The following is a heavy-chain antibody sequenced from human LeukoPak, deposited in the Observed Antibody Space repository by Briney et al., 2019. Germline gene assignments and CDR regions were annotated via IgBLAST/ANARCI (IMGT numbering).Heavy chain of an antibody. CDR1: GFTVSSNY. CDR2: IYSGGST. CDR3: ARLGVGATRDAFDI. V-gene: IGHV3-66*04. J-gene: IGHJ3*02. D-gene: IGHD1-26*01. Sequence: GGSLRLSCAASGFTVSSNYMSWVRQAPGKGLEWVSVIYSGGSTYYADSVKGRFTISRDNSKNTLYLQMNSLRAEDTAVYYCARLGVGATRDAFDIWGQGTMVTVSS.